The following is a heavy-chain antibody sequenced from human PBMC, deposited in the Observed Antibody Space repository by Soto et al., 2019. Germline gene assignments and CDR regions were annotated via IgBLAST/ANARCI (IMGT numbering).Heavy chain of an antibody. CDR1: GFTFRTYW. V-gene: IGHV3-7*05. Sequence: EVQLVESGGGLVQPGGSLRLSCTASGFTFRTYWMSWVRQAPGKGLGWVANIKAGGRGKYYGDIVNGRFTISRDNATNSLYLQMSSLRAEDTAVYYCARVGDGYSSSSTDYWGQGTLVTVSS. CDR2: IKAGGRGK. J-gene: IGHJ4*02. CDR3: ARVGDGYSSSSTDY. D-gene: IGHD6-6*01.